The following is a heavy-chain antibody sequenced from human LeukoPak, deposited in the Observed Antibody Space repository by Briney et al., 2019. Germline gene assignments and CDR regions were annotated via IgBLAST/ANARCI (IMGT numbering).Heavy chain of an antibody. J-gene: IGHJ4*02. CDR2: ITISVGTT. V-gene: IGHV3-23*01. CDR1: GFTFSSYA. D-gene: IGHD2-15*01. Sequence: GGSLRLSCAASGFTFSSYAMGWVRQAPGKGLEWVSTITISVGTTYYADSVKGRFTISRDNPENTLYLQMNNLRAEDTAVYYCAKTPGDTCYSHFDSWGQGTLVTVSS. CDR3: AKTPGDTCYSHFDS.